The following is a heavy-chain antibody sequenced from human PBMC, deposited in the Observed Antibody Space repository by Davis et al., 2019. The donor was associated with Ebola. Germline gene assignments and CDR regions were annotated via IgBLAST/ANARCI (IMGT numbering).Heavy chain of an antibody. Sequence: GESLKISCAASGFTFDDYAMHWVRQAPGKGLEWVSLISGDGGSTYYADSVKGRFTISRDNAKNSLYLQMNSLRAEDTGLYYCATDSPRLPLPGSAFWGEGTLVTVSS. CDR1: GFTFDDYA. D-gene: IGHD1-1*01. CDR3: ATDSPRLPLPGSAF. V-gene: IGHV3-43*02. CDR2: ISGDGGST. J-gene: IGHJ4*02.